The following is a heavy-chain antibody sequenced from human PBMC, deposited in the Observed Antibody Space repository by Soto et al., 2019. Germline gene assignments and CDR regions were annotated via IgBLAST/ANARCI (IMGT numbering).Heavy chain of an antibody. D-gene: IGHD3-16*01. Sequence: GASVKVSCKVSGYTLTELSMHWVRQAPGKGLEWMGGFDPEDGETIYAQKFQGRVTMTEDTSTDTAYMELSSLRSEDTAVYYCATEDLRGIESWFDSWGQGTLVTVSS. CDR2: FDPEDGET. V-gene: IGHV1-24*01. CDR1: GYTLTELS. J-gene: IGHJ5*01. CDR3: ATEDLRGIESWFDS.